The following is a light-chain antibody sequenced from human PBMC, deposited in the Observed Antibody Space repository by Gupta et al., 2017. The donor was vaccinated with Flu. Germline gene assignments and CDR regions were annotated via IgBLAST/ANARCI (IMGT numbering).Light chain of an antibody. CDR1: ALGDKY. J-gene: IGLJ2*01. Sequence: SYELTQPPTVSASPGQTARHPCSGDALGDKYASWYQQKPGQSPVLVIYQDTNRPSGIPERFSCSNSGNTATLTISGTQAWDEADYFCQAWDSNSAVVFGGGTKLTVL. CDR2: QDT. CDR3: QAWDSNSAVV. V-gene: IGLV3-1*01.